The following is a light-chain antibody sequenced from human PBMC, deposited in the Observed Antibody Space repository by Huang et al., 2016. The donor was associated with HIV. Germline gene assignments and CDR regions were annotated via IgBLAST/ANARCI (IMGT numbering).Light chain of an antibody. CDR3: QQFNSYPWT. CDR2: AAS. CDR1: QGISSY. Sequence: IQLTQSPSFLTSSVGDRVTITCRSSQGISSYLGLYQQRPGKAPKFLIYAASTLQSGVPSRFSCSGSGTDFTLTISRLQPEDFATYYCQQFNSYPWTFGPGTKVEIK. J-gene: IGKJ1*01. V-gene: IGKV1-9*01.